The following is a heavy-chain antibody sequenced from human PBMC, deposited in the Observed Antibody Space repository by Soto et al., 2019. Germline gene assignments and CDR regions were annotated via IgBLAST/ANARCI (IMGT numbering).Heavy chain of an antibody. D-gene: IGHD1-20*01. J-gene: IGHJ3*02. V-gene: IGHV4-34*01. CDR1: GGSFSGYY. Sequence: PSETLSLTCAVYGGSFSGYYWSWIRQPPGKGLEWIGEINHSGSTNYNPSLKSRVTISVDTSKNQFSLKLSSVTAADTAVYYCARCITGTTFRAFDIWGQGKMVTVSS. CDR2: INHSGST. CDR3: ARCITGTTFRAFDI.